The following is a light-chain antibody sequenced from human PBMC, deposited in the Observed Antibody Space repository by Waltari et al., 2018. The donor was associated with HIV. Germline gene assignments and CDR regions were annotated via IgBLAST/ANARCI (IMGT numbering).Light chain of an antibody. CDR3: QSYDSSLRASV. V-gene: IGLV1-40*01. Sequence: QSALTQPPSVSGAPGQRVTISCTGNRSNLGAGSFVHWYQHLPGTAPKLLVYSDINRPSGVPDRFSGSKSGTSASLVITGLQAEDEADYYCQSYDSSLRASVFGGGTKLTVL. CDR1: RSNLGAGSF. J-gene: IGLJ2*01. CDR2: SDI.